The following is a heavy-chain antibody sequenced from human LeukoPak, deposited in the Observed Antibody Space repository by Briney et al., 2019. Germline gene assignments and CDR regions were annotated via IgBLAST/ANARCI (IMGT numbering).Heavy chain of an antibody. CDR1: GFIFSNYD. CDR2: IWYDGSDK. V-gene: IGHV3-33*01. Sequence: GGSLRLSWAASGFIFSNYDMEWVRQAPGKGREGVAVIWYDGSDKHYADSVQGRFTISRDNSKNSLYLQMNSLRAEDTALYYCARRVQCYFDYWGQGTLVTVSS. J-gene: IGHJ4*02. CDR3: ARRVQCYFDY. D-gene: IGHD6-19*01.